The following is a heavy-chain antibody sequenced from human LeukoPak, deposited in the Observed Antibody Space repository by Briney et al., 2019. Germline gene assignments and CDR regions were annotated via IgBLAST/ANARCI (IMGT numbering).Heavy chain of an antibody. CDR2: INPSGGST. CDR3: ARDPNSSSWWGGFDP. V-gene: IGHV1-46*01. D-gene: IGHD6-13*01. CDR1: GYTFTSYY. Sequence: GASVKVSCKASGYTFTSYYMHWVRQAPGQGLEWMGIINPSGGSTSYAQKFQGRVTMTRDTSTSTVYMELSSLRSEDTVVYYCARDPNSSSWWGGFDPWGQGTLVTVSS. J-gene: IGHJ5*02.